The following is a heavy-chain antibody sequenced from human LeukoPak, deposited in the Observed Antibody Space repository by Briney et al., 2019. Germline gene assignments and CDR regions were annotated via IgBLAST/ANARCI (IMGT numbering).Heavy chain of an antibody. V-gene: IGHV1-46*01. CDR1: GYTFTSFY. CDR3: ARVLSTSRRHDAFDI. D-gene: IGHD6-6*01. J-gene: IGHJ3*02. Sequence: ASVKVSCKASGYTFTSFYIHWVRQTPGQGLEWMGIINPSGDSTIYARKFQCRVTMTGDMSTSTVYMEMSSLRSEDTAVYYCARVLSTSRRHDAFDIWGQGTMVTVSS. CDR2: INPSGDST.